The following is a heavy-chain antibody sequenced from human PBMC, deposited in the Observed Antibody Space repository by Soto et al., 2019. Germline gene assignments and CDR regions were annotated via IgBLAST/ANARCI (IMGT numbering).Heavy chain of an antibody. CDR1: GFIFSSYA. CDR2: ISGSGVST. D-gene: IGHD3-10*01. CDR3: VKVRGGFYTYYFDY. V-gene: IGHV3-23*01. J-gene: IGHJ4*02. Sequence: PLGSLRLSCAASGFIFSSYAMNWVRQTPGKGLEWVSGISGSGVSTYYADSVKGRFSISRDNSKNTLYLQMNSLRAEDTAIYYCVKVRGGFYTYYFDYWGQGTLVTVSS.